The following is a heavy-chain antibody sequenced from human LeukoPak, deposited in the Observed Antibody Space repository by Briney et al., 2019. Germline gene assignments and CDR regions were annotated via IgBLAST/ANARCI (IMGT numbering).Heavy chain of an antibody. D-gene: IGHD2-8*02. J-gene: IGHJ5*02. CDR2: IFPSGGEI. CDR3: VTYRQVLLPFEP. CDR1: GFTFSTFA. V-gene: IGHV3-23*01. Sequence: GGALRLSCAASGFTFSTFAMIWVGQPPGKGLEGVSSIFPSGGEIDYADSVKGRFTIFTDNSKSTLTLQMNSLRAEDTAIYYCVTYRQVLLPFEPWGQGTLVTVSS.